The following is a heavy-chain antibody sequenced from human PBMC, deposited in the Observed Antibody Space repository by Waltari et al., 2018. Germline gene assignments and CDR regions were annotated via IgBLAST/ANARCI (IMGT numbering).Heavy chain of an antibody. CDR2: INPNSGGT. V-gene: IGHV1-2*06. J-gene: IGHJ6*03. CDR3: ARDAAAAPQGYYYYMDV. Sequence: QVQLVQSGAEVKKPGASVKVSCKASGYTFTGYYMHWVRQAPGQGLEWMGRINPNSGGTNYAQKFQGRVTMTRDTSISTAYMELSRLRSDDTAVYYCARDAAAAPQGYYYYMDVWGKGTTVTVSS. CDR1: GYTFTGYY. D-gene: IGHD6-13*01.